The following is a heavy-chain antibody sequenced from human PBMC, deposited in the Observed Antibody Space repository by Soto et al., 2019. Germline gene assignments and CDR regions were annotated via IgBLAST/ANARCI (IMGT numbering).Heavy chain of an antibody. V-gene: IGHV1-69*01. Sequence: QAQVVQSGAEVRKPGSSVKLSCKASEGTFNSYAIAWVRQAPGQGLEWMGGIIPYYNTLNYAQKFQDRVTITADHSTNTVYMELSSLRSDDTAVYFCASGASRWYPYSFDSWAQGSLVTVSS. D-gene: IGHD6-13*01. CDR3: ASGASRWYPYSFDS. CDR2: IIPYYNTL. CDR1: EGTFNSYA. J-gene: IGHJ4*02.